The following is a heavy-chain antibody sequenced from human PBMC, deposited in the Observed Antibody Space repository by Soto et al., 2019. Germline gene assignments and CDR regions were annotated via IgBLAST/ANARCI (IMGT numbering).Heavy chain of an antibody. Sequence: SETLSLTCTVSGGSISSSDYYWGWIRQPPGKGLEWIGNIYYSGSASYNPSLKSRVTISVDTSKNQVSLKLSSVTPEDTAVYYCARELPPFDYWGQGTLVTVSS. CDR3: ARELPPFDY. CDR1: GGSISSSDYY. CDR2: IYYSGSA. J-gene: IGHJ4*02. V-gene: IGHV4-39*02.